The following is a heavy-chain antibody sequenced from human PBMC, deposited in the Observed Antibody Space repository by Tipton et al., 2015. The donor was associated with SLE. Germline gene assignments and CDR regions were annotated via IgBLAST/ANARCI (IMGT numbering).Heavy chain of an antibody. CDR3: ARQFNPRGYHFAMDV. V-gene: IGHV4-59*08. CDR2: IYSSGTT. CDR1: NGSINYYH. D-gene: IGHD1-26*01. Sequence: TLSLTCTVSNGSINYYHWSWIRQPPGKGLEWIGWIYSSGTTSHNPSLKSRVTLSIDTSKNQFSPRLSSVTAADTAVYYCARQFNPRGYHFAMDVWGQGTTVTVSS. J-gene: IGHJ6*02.